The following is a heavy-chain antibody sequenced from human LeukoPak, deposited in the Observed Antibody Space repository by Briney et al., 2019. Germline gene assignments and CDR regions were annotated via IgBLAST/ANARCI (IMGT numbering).Heavy chain of an antibody. CDR3: AKEGTVGHYFDY. Sequence: GGSLRLSCAASGFTFSSYAMSWVRQAPGKGLLWVSTISGSGGTTYYADSVKGRFTISRDNSKNTLYLQMNSLRAEDTAVYYCAKEGTVGHYFDYWGQGTLVTVSS. CDR2: ISGSGGTT. D-gene: IGHD1-1*01. J-gene: IGHJ4*02. CDR1: GFTFSSYA. V-gene: IGHV3-23*01.